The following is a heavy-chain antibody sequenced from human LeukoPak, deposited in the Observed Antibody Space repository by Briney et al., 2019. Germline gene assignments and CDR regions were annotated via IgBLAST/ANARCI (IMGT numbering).Heavy chain of an antibody. J-gene: IGHJ5*02. D-gene: IGHD3-9*01. CDR2: IYYSGST. CDR3: ARDRSYYDILTGYSHNWFDP. CDR1: GGSMSSYY. V-gene: IGHV4-59*12. Sequence: SETLSLTCTVSGGSMSSYYWSWIRQPPGKGLEWIGYIYYSGSTNYNPSLKSRVTISVDTSKNQFTLKLSSVTAADTAVYYCARDRSYYDILTGYSHNWFDPWGQGTLVTVSS.